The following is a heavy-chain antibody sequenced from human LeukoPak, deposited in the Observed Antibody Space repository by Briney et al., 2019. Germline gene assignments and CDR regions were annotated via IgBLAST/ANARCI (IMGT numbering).Heavy chain of an antibody. CDR2: MNPNSGNT. V-gene: IGHV1-8*01. CDR1: GYTFTSYD. D-gene: IGHD3-16*02. Sequence: ASVKVSCKASGYTFTSYDINWVRQATGQGLEWMGWMNPNSGNTGYAQKFQGRVTMTRNTSISTAYMELSSLRSEDTAVYYCGRDNHDDVWGSYQGTNYWGQGTLVTVSS. CDR3: GRDNHDDVWGSYQGTNY. J-gene: IGHJ4*02.